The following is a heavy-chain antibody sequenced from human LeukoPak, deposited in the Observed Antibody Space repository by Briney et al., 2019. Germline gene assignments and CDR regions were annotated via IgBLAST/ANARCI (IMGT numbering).Heavy chain of an antibody. D-gene: IGHD5-12*01. CDR2: MYVSGSS. CDR3: ARVSGYDWESFYDY. CDR1: GGSISSYY. V-gene: IGHV4-4*07. J-gene: IGHJ4*02. Sequence: SETLSLTCTVSGGSISSYYWNWIRQPAGKGLEWIGRMYVSGSSNYNPALKSRVSISVDTSKKQFSLKLRSVTAADTAVYYCARVSGYDWESFYDYWGQGTLVTVSS.